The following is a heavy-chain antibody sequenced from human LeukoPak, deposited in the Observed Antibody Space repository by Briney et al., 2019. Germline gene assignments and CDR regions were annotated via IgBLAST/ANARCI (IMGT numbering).Heavy chain of an antibody. Sequence: SETLSLTCTVSGGSINNYCWSWIRQPPGKGLEWIGYIYYTGSTNYNPSLKSRVTISVDTSKSHFSLKMSTLTAADTAVYYCARHRGSGYPYFDYWGQGTLVTVSS. CDR3: ARHRGSGYPYFDY. CDR2: IYYTGST. J-gene: IGHJ4*02. V-gene: IGHV4-59*01. D-gene: IGHD3-22*01. CDR1: GGSINNYC.